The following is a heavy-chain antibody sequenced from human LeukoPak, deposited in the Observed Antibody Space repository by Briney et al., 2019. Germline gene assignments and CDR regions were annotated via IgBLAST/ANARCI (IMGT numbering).Heavy chain of an antibody. D-gene: IGHD2-2*01. Sequence: EASVKVSCKASGYTFTGYYMHWVRQAPGQGLEWMGWINPNSGGTNYAQKFQGRVTMTRDTSISTAYMELSRLRSDDTAVYYCARYIVVVPAAISDDAFDIWGQGTMVTVSS. V-gene: IGHV1-2*02. CDR2: INPNSGGT. CDR3: ARYIVVVPAAISDDAFDI. CDR1: GYTFTGYY. J-gene: IGHJ3*02.